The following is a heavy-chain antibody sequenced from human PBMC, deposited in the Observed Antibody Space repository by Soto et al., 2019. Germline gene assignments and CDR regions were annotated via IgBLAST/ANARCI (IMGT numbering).Heavy chain of an antibody. J-gene: IGHJ2*01. CDR2: IFSNDEK. CDR3: ARIRVAAAGKGYFDL. V-gene: IGHV2-26*01. Sequence: QVTLKESGPVLVKPTETLTLTCTVSGFSLSNARMGVSWIRQPPGKALEWLAHIFSNDEKSYSTSLKSRLTISKDTSKRQVVLTMTNMDPVDTATYYCARIRVAAAGKGYFDLWGRGTLVTVSS. CDR1: GFSLSNARMG. D-gene: IGHD6-13*01.